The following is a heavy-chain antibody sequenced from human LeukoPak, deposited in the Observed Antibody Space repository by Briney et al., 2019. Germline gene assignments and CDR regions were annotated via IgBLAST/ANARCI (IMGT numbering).Heavy chain of an antibody. CDR3: ARDSVAGDYYYYGMDA. CDR2: IYTSGST. CDR1: GVSISSYY. D-gene: IGHD6-19*01. Sequence: PSETLSLTCTVSGVSISSYYWSWIRQPAGKGLEWIGRIYTSGSTNYNPSLKSRVTMSVDTSKNQVSLKLSSVTAADTAVYYCARDSVAGDYYYYGMDAWGQGTTVTVSS. V-gene: IGHV4-4*07. J-gene: IGHJ6*02.